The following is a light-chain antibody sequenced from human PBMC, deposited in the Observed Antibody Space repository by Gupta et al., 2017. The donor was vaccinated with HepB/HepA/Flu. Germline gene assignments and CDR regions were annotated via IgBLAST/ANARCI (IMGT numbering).Light chain of an antibody. V-gene: IGLV7-43*01. J-gene: IGLJ2*01. Sequence: QPVVPQEPSLTVSPGGPVPLTCASSTGAVTSAHFPNWIQQKPGQAPRTLPYNTNSKDSWTPARGSAARLGGKAALTLADVQPEDEAEYYCLLYWGGAQTFVVFGGGTKLTVL. CDR3: LLYWGGAQTFVV. CDR1: TGAVTSAHF. CDR2: NTN.